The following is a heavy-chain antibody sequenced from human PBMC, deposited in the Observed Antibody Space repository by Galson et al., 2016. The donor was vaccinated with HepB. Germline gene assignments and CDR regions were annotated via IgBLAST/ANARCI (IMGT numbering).Heavy chain of an antibody. CDR3: ARVGTYYDLLTGNRQFDY. J-gene: IGHJ4*02. D-gene: IGHD3-9*01. Sequence: SVKVSCKASGYTFISYGITWVRQAPGQGLEWMGWISAYNGNTHYAQKFQGRVTMTTDTSTSTAYMELRSLGSDDTAVYYCARVGTYYDLLTGNRQFDYWGQGTLVTVSS. CDR1: GYTFISYG. V-gene: IGHV1-18*01. CDR2: ISAYNGNT.